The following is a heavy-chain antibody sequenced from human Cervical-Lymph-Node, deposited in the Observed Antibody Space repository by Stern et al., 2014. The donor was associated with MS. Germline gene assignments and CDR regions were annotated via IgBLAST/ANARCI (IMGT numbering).Heavy chain of an antibody. J-gene: IGHJ6*02. V-gene: IGHV2-5*02. CDR3: ARDRGYCSGGSCYSYYYYGMDV. CDR2: IYWDDDK. Sequence: QITLKESGPTLVKPTQTLTLTCTFSGFSLSTSGVGVGWIRQPPGKALEWLALIYWDDDKRYSPSLKSRLTITKDTSKNQVVLTMTIMDPVDTATYYCARDRGYCSGGSCYSYYYYGMDVWGQGTTVTVSS. CDR1: GFSLSTSGVG. D-gene: IGHD2-15*01.